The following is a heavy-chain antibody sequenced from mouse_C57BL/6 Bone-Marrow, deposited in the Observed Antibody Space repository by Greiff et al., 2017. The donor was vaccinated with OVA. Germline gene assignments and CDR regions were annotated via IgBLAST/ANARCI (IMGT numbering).Heavy chain of an antibody. CDR2: IHPNSGST. V-gene: IGHV1-64*01. CDR1: GYTFTSYW. Sequence: VQLQQPGAELVKPGASVKLSCKASGYTFTSYWMHWVKQRPGQGLEWIGMIHPNSGSTNYNEKFKSKATLTVDKSSSTAYMQLSSLTSEDSAVYYCASWTARVRFSYWGQGTLVTVSA. J-gene: IGHJ3*01. CDR3: ASWTARVRFSY. D-gene: IGHD3-2*01.